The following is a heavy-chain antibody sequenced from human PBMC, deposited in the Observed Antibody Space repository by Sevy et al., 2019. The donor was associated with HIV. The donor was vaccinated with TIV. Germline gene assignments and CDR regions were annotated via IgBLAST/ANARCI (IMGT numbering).Heavy chain of an antibody. CDR1: GFSFDSYG. Sequence: GGSLRLSCAVSGFSFDSYGMTWVRQAPGKGLEWVSGISGSGTRTYYADSVKGRFSISRDNSKNRLYLQRNSLRSEDTAMYYLAKGGGGHYDPDEIGYYFYYYNMDVWGKGTTVTVS. CDR2: ISGSGTRT. J-gene: IGHJ6*03. D-gene: IGHD3-22*01. CDR3: AKGGGGHYDPDEIGYYFYYYNMDV. V-gene: IGHV3-23*01.